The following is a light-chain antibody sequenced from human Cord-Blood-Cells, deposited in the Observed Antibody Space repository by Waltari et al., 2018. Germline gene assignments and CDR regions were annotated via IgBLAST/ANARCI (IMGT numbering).Light chain of an antibody. CDR3: CSYEGSYTGV. Sequence: QSALTQPRSVSGSPGQSVTISCTGTSSDVGGYNYVSWYQQHPGKAPKLMIYDVSKRPSGVPDRFSGSKSGNTASLTISGLQDEDEADYYCCSYEGSYTGVFGGGTKLTVL. J-gene: IGLJ3*02. CDR1: SSDVGGYNY. CDR2: DVS. V-gene: IGLV2-11*01.